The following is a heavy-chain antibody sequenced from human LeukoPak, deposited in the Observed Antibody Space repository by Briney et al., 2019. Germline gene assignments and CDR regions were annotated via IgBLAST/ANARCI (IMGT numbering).Heavy chain of an antibody. Sequence: PSETLSLTCAVYGGSFSGYYWSWIRQAPGKGLEWVSSISISSNYIYYTDSAKGRFTISRDNAKNSLYLQMNSLRSEDTAVYFCARDLYASGTSGFDPWGQGTLVTVSS. CDR1: GGSFSGYY. CDR3: ARDLYASGTSGFDP. D-gene: IGHD3-10*01. CDR2: ISISSNYI. J-gene: IGHJ5*02. V-gene: IGHV3-21*01.